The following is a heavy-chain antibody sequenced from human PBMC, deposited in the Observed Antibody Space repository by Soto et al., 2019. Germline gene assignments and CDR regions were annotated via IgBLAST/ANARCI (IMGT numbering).Heavy chain of an antibody. CDR2: IIPILGIA. CDR3: ARGPLYGDYESFVFMDWFDP. D-gene: IGHD4-17*01. J-gene: IGHJ5*02. V-gene: IGHV1-69*02. CDR1: GGTFSSYT. Sequence: QVQLVQSGAEVKKPGSSVKVSCKASGGTFSSYTISWVRQAPGQGLEWMGRIIPILGIANYAQKFQGRVTITADKSTSTAYMELSSLRSEDTAVYYCARGPLYGDYESFVFMDWFDPWGQGTLVTVSS.